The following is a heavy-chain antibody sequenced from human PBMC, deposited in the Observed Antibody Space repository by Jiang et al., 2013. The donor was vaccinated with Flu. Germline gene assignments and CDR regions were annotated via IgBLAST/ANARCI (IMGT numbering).Heavy chain of an antibody. Sequence: VLLKPSETLSLTCAVYGGSFSGYYWSWIRQPPGKGLEWIGEINHSGSTNYNPSLKSRVTISVDTSKNQFSLKLSSVTAADTAVYYCARLSAGGASQWLVSLRQGQAFDYWGQGTLVTVSS. CDR3: ARLSAGGASQWLVSLRQGQAFDY. D-gene: IGHD6-19*01. CDR1: GGSFSGYY. CDR2: INHSGST. V-gene: IGHV4-34*01. J-gene: IGHJ4*02.